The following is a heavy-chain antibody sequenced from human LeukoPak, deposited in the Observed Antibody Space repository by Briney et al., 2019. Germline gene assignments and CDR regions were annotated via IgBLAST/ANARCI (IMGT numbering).Heavy chain of an antibody. CDR1: GFTFDAFG. D-gene: IGHD7-27*01. V-gene: IGHV3-20*04. CDR2: IRGDAGST. CDR3: ARVWAWGSGNYFDN. Sequence: PGGSLRLSCAASGFTFDAFGMTWVRRAPGKGLEWVSAIRGDAGSTGYADSVKGRFTISRDNAKNSLYLQMNSLRVEDTALYYCARVWAWGSGNYFDNWGQGTLVTVSS. J-gene: IGHJ4*02.